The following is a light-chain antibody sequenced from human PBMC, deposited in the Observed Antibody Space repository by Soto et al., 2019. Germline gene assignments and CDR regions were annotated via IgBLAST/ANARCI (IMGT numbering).Light chain of an antibody. CDR2: GPS. Sequence: IVLTQSPATLSLSPGERATLSCRASQRINSNLAWYQQKPGLGPRLLIYGPSNRATGVPARFSGSGSGTDFTLPISGLEPEDSAFYYCQQLDNSFTFGQGTRLEIK. V-gene: IGKV3-11*01. CDR3: QQLDNSFT. CDR1: QRINSN. J-gene: IGKJ5*01.